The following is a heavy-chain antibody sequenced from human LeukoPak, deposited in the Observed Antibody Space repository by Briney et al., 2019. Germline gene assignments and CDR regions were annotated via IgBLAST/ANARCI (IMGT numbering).Heavy chain of an antibody. V-gene: IGHV4-38-2*01. D-gene: IGHD5-18*01. CDR3: ASDSTITWFYL. Sequence: PSGTLSLTCAVSGYSISSGYYWGWGRPPPGKGLEWIGRMHHNGNTYYNPSLKSRVTISVDMFKNHCPQKLSAVTAAHTAVYYGASDSTITWFYLWGQGTLVTVSS. CDR2: MHHNGNT. CDR1: GYSISSGYY. J-gene: IGHJ5*02.